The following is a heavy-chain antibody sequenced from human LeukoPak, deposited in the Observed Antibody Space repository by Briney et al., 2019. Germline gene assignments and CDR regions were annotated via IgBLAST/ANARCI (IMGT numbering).Heavy chain of an antibody. CDR2: IYYSGST. Sequence: SSETLSLTCAVSGGSISSYYWSWIRQPPGKGLEWIGYIYYSGSTNYNPSLKSRVTISVDTSKNQFSLKLSSVTAADTAVYYCARLANWGTRHDAFDIWGQGTMVTVSS. CDR1: GGSISSYY. J-gene: IGHJ3*02. V-gene: IGHV4-59*08. CDR3: ARLANWGTRHDAFDI. D-gene: IGHD7-27*01.